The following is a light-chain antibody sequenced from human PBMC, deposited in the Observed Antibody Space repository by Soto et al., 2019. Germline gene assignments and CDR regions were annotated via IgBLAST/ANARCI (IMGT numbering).Light chain of an antibody. Sequence: IQMTQSPSTLSASVGDRVTLTCRASQSISSWLAWYQQKPGKAPKLLIYAASSLQSGVPSRFSGSGSGTEFTLTINSLQPDDFATYYCQQYNSYWTFGQGTKVDIK. J-gene: IGKJ1*01. CDR2: AAS. CDR1: QSISSW. CDR3: QQYNSYWT. V-gene: IGKV1-5*01.